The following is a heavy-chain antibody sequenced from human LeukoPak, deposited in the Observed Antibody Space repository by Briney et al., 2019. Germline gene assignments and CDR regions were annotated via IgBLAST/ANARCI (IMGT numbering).Heavy chain of an antibody. CDR3: ASSNDYGDYAFEY. Sequence: SETLSLTCTVSGGSISSYYWSWIRQPPGKGLEWIGYIYYSGSTNYNPSLKSRVTISVDTSKNQFSLKLRSVTAADTAVYYCASSNDYGDYAFEYWGQGTLVTVTS. CDR2: IYYSGST. D-gene: IGHD4-17*01. J-gene: IGHJ4*02. V-gene: IGHV4-59*01. CDR1: GGSISSYY.